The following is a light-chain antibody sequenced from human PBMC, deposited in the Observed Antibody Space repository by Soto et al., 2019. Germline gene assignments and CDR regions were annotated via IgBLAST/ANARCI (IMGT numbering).Light chain of an antibody. CDR1: SSDVGGYNY. J-gene: IGLJ1*01. V-gene: IGLV2-8*01. CDR2: EVS. Sequence: QSALTQPASASGSPGQSVTISCTGTSSDVGGYNYVSWYQQHPGKAPKLMIYEVSQRPSGVPDRFSGSKSGNTASLTVSGLQAEDEAHYYCFSYAGRNNYVFGTGTKVTVL. CDR3: FSYAGRNNYV.